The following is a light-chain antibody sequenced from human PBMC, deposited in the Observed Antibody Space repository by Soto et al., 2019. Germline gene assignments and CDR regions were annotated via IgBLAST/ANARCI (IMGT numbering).Light chain of an antibody. J-gene: IGKJ5*01. CDR3: QQYSSPPRT. CDR2: DAS. Sequence: VMTPCAASVAVPPGDKTTLSCRASQSVSSNLAWYQQKPGQAPRLLIYDASSRATGIPDRFSGSGSGTDFSLTISRLEPEDFAVYHCQQYSSPPRTFGQGGRLEIK. V-gene: IGKV3-20*01. CDR1: QSVSSN.